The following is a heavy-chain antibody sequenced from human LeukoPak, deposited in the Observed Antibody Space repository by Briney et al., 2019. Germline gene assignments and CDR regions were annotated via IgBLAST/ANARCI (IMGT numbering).Heavy chain of an antibody. D-gene: IGHD2-15*01. J-gene: IGHJ5*02. V-gene: IGHV3-21*01. CDR3: ARGADGVSSNSRGWFDP. CDR2: ISSSSSYI. Sequence: GSLRLSCAASGFTFSSYSMNWVRQAPGKGLEWVSSISSSSSYIYYADSVKGRSTISRDNAKNSLYLQMNSLRAEDTAVYSCARGADGVSSNSRGWFDPWGQGTLVTVSS. CDR1: GFTFSSYS.